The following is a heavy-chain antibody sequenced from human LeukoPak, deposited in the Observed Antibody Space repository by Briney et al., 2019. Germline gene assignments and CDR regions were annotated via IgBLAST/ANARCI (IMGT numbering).Heavy chain of an antibody. CDR3: ARDCSSSAFDI. J-gene: IGHJ3*02. Sequence: GGSLRLSCAASGFIFSSYWMSWVRQAPGKGLEWVANIKQAGSEKYYVASVKGRFTISRDNAKNSLDLQMNSLRAEDTAAYFCARDCSSSAFDIWGHGSMVTVSS. V-gene: IGHV3-7*04. D-gene: IGHD2-15*01. CDR2: IKQAGSEK. CDR1: GFIFSSYW.